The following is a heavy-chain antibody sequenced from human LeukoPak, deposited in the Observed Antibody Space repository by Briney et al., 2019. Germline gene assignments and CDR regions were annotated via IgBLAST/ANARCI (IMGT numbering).Heavy chain of an antibody. CDR1: GFTVSSDY. CDR2: IYSGGST. J-gene: IGHJ6*02. D-gene: IGHD6-19*01. Sequence: GGSLRLSCAASGFTVSSDYMSWVRQAPGKGLEWVSVIYSGGSTYYADSVKGRFTTSRDNFKNTLYLQMNSLRAEDTAVYYCARDGSGYSSGWYEAYYYYGMDVWGQGTTVTVSS. V-gene: IGHV3-66*01. CDR3: ARDGSGYSSGWYEAYYYYGMDV.